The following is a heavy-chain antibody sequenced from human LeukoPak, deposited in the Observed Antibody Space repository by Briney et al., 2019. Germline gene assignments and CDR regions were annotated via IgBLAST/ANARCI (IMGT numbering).Heavy chain of an antibody. V-gene: IGHV3-15*01. D-gene: IGHD2-15*01. CDR1: GFTFSNAW. CDR2: XXXXXXXXXT. CDR3: TTDRYCSGGSAYYYYYGMDV. Sequence: GGSLRLSCEASGFTFSNAWMSWVRQAPGKGLXXXXXXXXXXXXXXTDYAAPVKGRFTISRDDSKNTLYLQMNSLKTEDTAVYYCTTDRYCSGGSAYYYYYGMDVWGQGTTVTVSS. J-gene: IGHJ6*02.